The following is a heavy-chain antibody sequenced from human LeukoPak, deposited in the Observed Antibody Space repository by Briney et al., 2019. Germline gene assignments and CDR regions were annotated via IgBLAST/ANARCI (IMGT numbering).Heavy chain of an antibody. CDR2: ISAYNGNR. D-gene: IGHD5-18*01. CDR3: ATDYGDYQRIQLWLPARYGMDV. J-gene: IGHJ6*02. CDR1: GYTLTSYG. V-gene: IGHV1-18*01. Sequence: ASVTVSCKASGYTLTSYGISWVRHAPGQGREWMGWISAYNGNRNYAQTLQGRVTMTTDTTTSTAYMELRSLRSDDTAVYYCATDYGDYQRIQLWLPARYGMDVWGQGTTVTVAS.